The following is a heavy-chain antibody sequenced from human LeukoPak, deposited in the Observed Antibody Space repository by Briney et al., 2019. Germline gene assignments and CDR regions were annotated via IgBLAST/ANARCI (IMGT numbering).Heavy chain of an antibody. V-gene: IGHV3-23*01. J-gene: IGHJ4*02. D-gene: IGHD6-6*01. CDR1: GFTFSDYA. CDR2: ISGSGDST. CDR3: AKGSHIAARPLVDY. Sequence: GGSLRLSCAASGFTFSDYAMSWVRQAPGKGLEWVSVISGSGDSTYYAGSVKGRFTISRDNSKNTLYLQMNSLRAEDTAVFYCAKGSHIAARPLVDYWGQGTLVTVSS.